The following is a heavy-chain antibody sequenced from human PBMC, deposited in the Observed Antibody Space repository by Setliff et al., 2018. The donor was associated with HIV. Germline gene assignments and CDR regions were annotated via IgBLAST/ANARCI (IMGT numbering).Heavy chain of an antibody. CDR2: IHHTGSA. CDR3: ARGRHAGSGAYSGGFYYFDF. CDR1: DGSFSDYY. J-gene: IGHJ4*02. Sequence: SETLSLTCAVSDGSFSDYYWAWIRQAPGKGLEWLGLIHHTGSATYNPSLQSRVAVSVNMPSKQFFRELTSVTAADTGLYYCARGRHAGSGAYSGGFYYFDFWGQGALVTVSS. D-gene: IGHD3-16*01. V-gene: IGHV4-34*01.